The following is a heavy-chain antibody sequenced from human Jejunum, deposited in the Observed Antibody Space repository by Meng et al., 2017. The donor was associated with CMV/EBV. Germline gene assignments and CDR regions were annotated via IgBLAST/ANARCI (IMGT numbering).Heavy chain of an antibody. Sequence: CNASGYTFIGYYIHWVRQAPGQGLEWMGWINSDSGDTNYAQKFQAWVTMTRDTSITTAYMELRRLGYDDTAVYYCVRQDSRSWDFDHWGQGTLVTVSS. V-gene: IGHV1-2*04. CDR1: GYTFIGYY. J-gene: IGHJ4*02. CDR3: VRQDSRSWDFDH. D-gene: IGHD6-6*01. CDR2: INSDSGDT.